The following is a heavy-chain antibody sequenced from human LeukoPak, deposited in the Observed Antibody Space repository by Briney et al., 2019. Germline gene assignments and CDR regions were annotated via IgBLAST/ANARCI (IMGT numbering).Heavy chain of an antibody. CDR3: ARESNPTPPNNWFDP. CDR2: ISSSGSTI. Sequence: PGGPLRLPCAASGFTHSHYYTSWIRQATGKALEWVTYISSSGSTIYYADSVKGRFTISRDNAKNSLYLQMNSLRAEDTAVYYCARESNPTPPNNWFDPWGQGTLVTVSS. V-gene: IGHV3-11*01. CDR1: GFTHSHYY. J-gene: IGHJ5*02.